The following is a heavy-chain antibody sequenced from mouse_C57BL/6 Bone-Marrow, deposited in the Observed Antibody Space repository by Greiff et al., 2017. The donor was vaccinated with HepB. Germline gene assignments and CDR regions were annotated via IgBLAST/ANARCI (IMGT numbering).Heavy chain of an antibody. CDR2: INYDGSST. CDR1: GFTFSDYY. D-gene: IGHD2-4*01. V-gene: IGHV5-16*01. J-gene: IGHJ1*03. CDR3: ARDPRYDYDRYWYFDV. Sequence: EVKLMESEGGLVQPGSSMKLSCTASGFTFSDYYMARVRQVPEKGLEWVANINYDGSSTYYLDSLKSRFIISRDNAKNILYLQMSSLKSEDTATYYCARDPRYDYDRYWYFDVWGTGTTVTVSS.